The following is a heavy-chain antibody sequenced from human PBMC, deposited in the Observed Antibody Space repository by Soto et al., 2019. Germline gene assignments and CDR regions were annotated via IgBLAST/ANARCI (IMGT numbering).Heavy chain of an antibody. V-gene: IGHV3-48*01. CDR1: GFTFSSYS. CDR3: ARDSRSYYYYMAA. CDR2: ISLSSSTI. Sequence: EVQLVESGGGLVQPGGSLRLSCAASGFTFSSYSMNWVRQAPGKGLEWISDISLSSSTIFYADSVKGRFTISRDNAKNSRYLQMNSLRAEDTAVYYWARDSRSYYYYMAAGGKETTVTVS. J-gene: IGHJ6*03.